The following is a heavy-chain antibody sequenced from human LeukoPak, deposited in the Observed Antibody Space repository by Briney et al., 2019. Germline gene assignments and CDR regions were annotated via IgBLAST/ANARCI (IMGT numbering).Heavy chain of an antibody. CDR2: IYHSGST. J-gene: IGHJ6*04. V-gene: IGHV4-38-2*01. CDR3: VRGSHYYYGMDV. Sequence: SETLSVTCAVSGYSISSGYYWGWIRQPPGKGLEWIGSIYHSGSTYYNPSLKSRVTISVDTSKNQFSLKLSSVTAADTAVYYCVRGSHYYYGMDVWGKGTTVTVSS. CDR1: GYSISSGYY.